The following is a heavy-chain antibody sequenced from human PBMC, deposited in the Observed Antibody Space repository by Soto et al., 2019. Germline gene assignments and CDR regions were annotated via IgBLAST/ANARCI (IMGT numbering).Heavy chain of an antibody. V-gene: IGHV1-69*12. CDR3: ASVETQRYCYGMDV. D-gene: IGHD2-15*01. CDR1: GGTFSSYA. J-gene: IGHJ6*02. CDR2: IIPIFGTA. Sequence: QVQLVQSGAEVKKPGSSVKVSCKASGGTFSSYAISWVRQAPGQGLEWMGGIIPIFGTADYAQKFQGRVTITAEESTSTAYRELSSLRSEDTAVYYCASVETQRYCYGMDVWGQGTTVTVSS.